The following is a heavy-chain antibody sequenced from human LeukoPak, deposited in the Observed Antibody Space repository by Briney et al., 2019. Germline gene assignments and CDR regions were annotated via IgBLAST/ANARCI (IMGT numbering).Heavy chain of an antibody. CDR2: IYSGGST. Sequence: GGSLRLSCAASGFTVSSNYMSWVRQAPGKGLEWVSVIYSGGSTYYADSVKGRFTISRDNSKNTLYLQMNSLRAEDTAVYYCARNTWIQLWSPPMDVWGQGTTVTVSS. J-gene: IGHJ6*02. CDR1: GFTVSSNY. V-gene: IGHV3-53*01. CDR3: ARNTWIQLWSPPMDV. D-gene: IGHD5-18*01.